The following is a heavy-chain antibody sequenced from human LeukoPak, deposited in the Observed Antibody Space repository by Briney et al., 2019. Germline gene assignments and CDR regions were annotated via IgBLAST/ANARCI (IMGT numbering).Heavy chain of an antibody. CDR2: IYPGDSDT. V-gene: IGHV5-51*01. CDR3: ARGYCDTTRGFPVGFDP. CDR1: GYKFNNYW. J-gene: IGHJ5*02. Sequence: PGESLKISCKGSGYKFNNYWIGWVRQMPGKGLEWIGIIYPGDSDTRYSPSFQGQVTISVDKSISTAYLQWSSLQASDTAMYYCARGYCDTTRGFPVGFDPWGQGTLVTVSS. D-gene: IGHD2-15*01.